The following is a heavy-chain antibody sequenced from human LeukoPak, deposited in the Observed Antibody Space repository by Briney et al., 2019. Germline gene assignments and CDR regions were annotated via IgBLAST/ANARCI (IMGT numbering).Heavy chain of an antibody. J-gene: IGHJ6*02. CDR3: ARSIAAAGSRTSRYYYYYSMDV. CDR2: ISSSSSYI. D-gene: IGHD6-13*01. V-gene: IGHV3-21*01. Sequence: GGSLRLSCAASGFTFSSYSMNWVRQAPGKGLEWVSSISSSSSYIYYADSVKGRFTISRDNAKNSLYLQMDSLRAEDTAVYYCARSIAAAGSRTSRYYYYYSMDVWGQGTTVTVSS. CDR1: GFTFSSYS.